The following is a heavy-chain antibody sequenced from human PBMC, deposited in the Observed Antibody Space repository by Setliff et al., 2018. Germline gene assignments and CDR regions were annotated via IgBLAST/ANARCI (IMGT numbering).Heavy chain of an antibody. CDR1: GVTIGGNNYYY. J-gene: IGHJ5*02. D-gene: IGHD2-15*01. V-gene: IGHV4-39*07. Sequence: SETLSLTCSLSGVTIGGNNYYYWAWIRQPPGKGLEWIGXIXYSGGXFYNPSLKSRVAISXXTSKNQFSLKLSSVTAADTAVYYCARVTDFGYCSGGSCPPQNWFDPWGQGTLVTVSS. CDR3: ARVTDFGYCSGGSCPPQNWFDP. CDR2: IXYSGGX.